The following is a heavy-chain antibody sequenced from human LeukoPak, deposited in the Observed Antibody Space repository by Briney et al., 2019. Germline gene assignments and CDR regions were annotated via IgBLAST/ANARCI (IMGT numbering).Heavy chain of an antibody. J-gene: IGHJ5*02. Sequence: GASVNVSCKASGYTFTSYGINWVRQAPGQGLEWMGWINAYNGNTNYAQKLKGRVTMTTDTSTSTAYMELRSLRPDDTAVYYCARVPPLGSGSNGDNWFDPWGQGTLVTVSS. CDR1: GYTFTSYG. CDR3: ARVPPLGSGSNGDNWFDP. D-gene: IGHD3-10*01. V-gene: IGHV1-18*01. CDR2: INAYNGNT.